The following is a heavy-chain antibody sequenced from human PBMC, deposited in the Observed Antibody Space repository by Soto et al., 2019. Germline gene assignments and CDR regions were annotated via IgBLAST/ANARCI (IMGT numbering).Heavy chain of an antibody. J-gene: IGHJ4*02. CDR3: ARSGDNYNVLDY. CDR2: SSNSGTYT. CDR1: GFTFGDYY. V-gene: IGHV3-11*06. Sequence: PVGSLRLSCVGSGFTFGDYYMSWVRQAPGKGLEWLSYSSNSGTYTKYAGSVKGRFSISRDNAKNSLHLQINSLRGEDTAVYYCARSGDNYNVLDYWGQGTPVTVSS. D-gene: IGHD3-10*02.